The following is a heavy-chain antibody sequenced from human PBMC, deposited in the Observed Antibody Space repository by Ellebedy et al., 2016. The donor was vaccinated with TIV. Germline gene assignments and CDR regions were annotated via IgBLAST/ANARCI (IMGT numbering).Heavy chain of an antibody. CDR2: IIPIVVTP. CDR1: GGTFSNYA. CDR3: ARVSRWEAFDI. J-gene: IGHJ3*02. Sequence: SVKVSXXASGGTFSNYAISWVRQAPGQGLEWMGRIIPIVVTPNYAQKSQGRVTITADKSTSTAYMELRSLRSEDTAVYYCARVSRWEAFDIWGQGTMVTVSS. D-gene: IGHD1-26*01. V-gene: IGHV1-69*04.